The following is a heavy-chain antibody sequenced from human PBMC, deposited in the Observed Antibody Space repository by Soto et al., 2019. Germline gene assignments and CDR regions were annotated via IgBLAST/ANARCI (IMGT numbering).Heavy chain of an antibody. D-gene: IGHD2-2*01. V-gene: IGHV4-39*01. CDR2: IYYSGST. CDR1: GGSISSSSYY. CDR3: ARASWGDCSSNSCYPSSIPLDY. Sequence: QLQLQESGPGLVKPSETLSHTCTVSGGSISSSSYYWGWIRQPPGKGLEWIGSIYYSGSTYYNPSLKSRVTIPVYTAKNQFSLKLSSVTAADTAVYYCARASWGDCSSNSCYPSSIPLDYWGQGTLVTVSS. J-gene: IGHJ4*02.